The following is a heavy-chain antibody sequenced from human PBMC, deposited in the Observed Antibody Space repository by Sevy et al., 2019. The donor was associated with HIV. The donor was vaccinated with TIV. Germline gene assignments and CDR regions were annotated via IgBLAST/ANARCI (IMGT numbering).Heavy chain of an antibody. D-gene: IGHD6-19*01. CDR1: GFSFSNYV. CDR2: ISGTGFST. CDR3: AKGRSSGWDGGFDY. J-gene: IGHJ4*02. V-gene: IGHV3-23*01. Sequence: GGSLRLSCAASGFSFSNYVMSWVRQAPGKGLEWVSSISGTGFSTYYAHSVKGRFTISRDNSKNTLYLQMNSLSAEDTAVDYCAKGRSSGWDGGFDYWGQGTLVTVSS.